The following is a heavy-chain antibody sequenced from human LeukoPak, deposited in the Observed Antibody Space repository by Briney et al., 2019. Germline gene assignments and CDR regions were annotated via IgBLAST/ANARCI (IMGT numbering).Heavy chain of an antibody. J-gene: IGHJ4*02. CDR3: ARDAIGEEYYFGY. Sequence: SVKGRFTISRDNAKNSLYLQMNRLRAEDTAVYYCARDAIGEEYYFGYWGEGTLVTVSS. V-gene: IGHV3-21*01. D-gene: IGHD3-22*01.